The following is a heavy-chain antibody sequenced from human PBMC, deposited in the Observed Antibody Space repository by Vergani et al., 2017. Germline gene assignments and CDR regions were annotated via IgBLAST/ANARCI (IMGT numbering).Heavy chain of an antibody. Sequence: QLQLQESGPGLVKPSETLSLTCTVSGGSISSSSYYWGWIRQPQGKGLEWIGSIYYSGSTYYNPSLKSRVTISVDTSKNQFSLKLSSVTAADTAVYYCARLSRGSYLYWGQGTLVTVSS. D-gene: IGHD1-26*01. CDR2: IYYSGST. CDR3: ARLSRGSYLY. J-gene: IGHJ4*02. CDR1: GGSISSSSYY. V-gene: IGHV4-39*01.